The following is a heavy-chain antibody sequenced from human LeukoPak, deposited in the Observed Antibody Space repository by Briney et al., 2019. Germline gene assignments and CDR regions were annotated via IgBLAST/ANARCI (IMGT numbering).Heavy chain of an antibody. CDR1: GGSFSGYY. Sequence: SETLSLTCAVYGGSFSGYYWSWIRQPPGKGLEWIGEINHSGSTSYNPSLKSRVTISVDTSKSQFSLKLSSVTAADTAVYYCARGMGKKQLGHNLRGNWYFQHWGQGTLVTVSS. V-gene: IGHV4-34*01. D-gene: IGHD6-6*01. J-gene: IGHJ1*01. CDR2: INHSGST. CDR3: ARGMGKKQLGHNLRGNWYFQH.